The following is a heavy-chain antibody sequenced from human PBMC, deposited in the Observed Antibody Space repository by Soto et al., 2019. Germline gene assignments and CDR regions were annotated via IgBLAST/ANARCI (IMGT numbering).Heavy chain of an antibody. V-gene: IGHV3-30-3*01. D-gene: IGHD3-22*01. J-gene: IGHJ4*02. Sequence: GGSLRLSCAASGFTFSSYAMHWVRQAPGKGLEWVAVISYDGSNKYYADSVKGRFTISRDNSKNTLYLQMNSLRAEDTAVYYCARDFRVVVITCFDYWGQGTLVTVSS. CDR1: GFTFSSYA. CDR3: ARDFRVVVITCFDY. CDR2: ISYDGSNK.